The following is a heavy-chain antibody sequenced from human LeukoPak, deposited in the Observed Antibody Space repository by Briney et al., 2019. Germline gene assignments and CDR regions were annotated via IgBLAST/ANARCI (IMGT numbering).Heavy chain of an antibody. J-gene: IGHJ4*02. CDR2: IYSGGST. V-gene: IGHV3-66*01. D-gene: IGHD3-10*01. CDR1: GFTVSSNH. CDR3: ARDSGFGEFNNY. Sequence: GGSLRLSCAASGFTVSSNHMCWVRQAPGKGLEWVSVIYSGGSTYYADSVTGRFTISRDNSKNTLCLQMNSLRAEDTAVYYCARDSGFGEFNNYWGQGTLVTVSS.